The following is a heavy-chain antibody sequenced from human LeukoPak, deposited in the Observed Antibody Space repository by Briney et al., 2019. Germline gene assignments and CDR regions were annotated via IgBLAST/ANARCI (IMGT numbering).Heavy chain of an antibody. CDR2: IDHSGST. CDR3: ARHYYDSSGRKPYYFDY. V-gene: IGHV4-59*08. J-gene: IGHJ4*02. Sequence: SETLSLTCTVSGGSISSNYWSWIRQPPGKGLEWIGDIDHSGSTNYNPSLKSRLTISVDTSTDQFSLKLSSVTAADTAVYYCARHYYDSSGRKPYYFDYWGQGTLVTVSS. CDR1: GGSISSNY. D-gene: IGHD3-22*01.